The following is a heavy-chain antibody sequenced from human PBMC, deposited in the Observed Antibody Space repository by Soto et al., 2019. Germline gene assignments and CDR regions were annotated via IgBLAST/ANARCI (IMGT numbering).Heavy chain of an antibody. D-gene: IGHD2-15*01. J-gene: IGHJ4*02. CDR1: GYTFTSYG. Sequence: QVQLVQSGAEVKKPGASVKVSCKASGYTFTSYGISWVRQAPGQGLEWMGWISAYNGNTNYAQKLQGRVTMTTDTSTSTAYMELRSLRSDDTAVYYCARDTVGYCSGGSCYLTDYWGQGTLVTVSS. CDR3: ARDTVGYCSGGSCYLTDY. CDR2: ISAYNGNT. V-gene: IGHV1-18*01.